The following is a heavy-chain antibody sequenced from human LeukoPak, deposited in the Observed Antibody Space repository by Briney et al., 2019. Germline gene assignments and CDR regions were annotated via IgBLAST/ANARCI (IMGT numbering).Heavy chain of an antibody. D-gene: IGHD5-18*01. CDR3: ATPRDTATTADAFDT. Sequence: ASVKVSCKASGYTFTGYYMHWVRRAPGQGLEWMGWINPNSGGTNYAQKFQGRVTMTRDTSISTAYMELSRLRSDDTAVYYCATPRDTATTADAFDTWGQGTMVTVSS. J-gene: IGHJ3*02. CDR1: GYTFTGYY. V-gene: IGHV1-2*02. CDR2: INPNSGGT.